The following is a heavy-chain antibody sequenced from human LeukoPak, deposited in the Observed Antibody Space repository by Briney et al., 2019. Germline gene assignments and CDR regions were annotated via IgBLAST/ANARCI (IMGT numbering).Heavy chain of an antibody. CDR1: GFTFSSYS. J-gene: IGHJ4*02. CDR3: SIPGSGSRMPFDY. V-gene: IGHV3-21*01. CDR2: ISSSSSYI. Sequence: GGSLRLSCAASGFTFSSYSMNWVRQAPGKGLEWVSSISSSSSYIYYADSVKGRFTISRDNAKNSLYLQMNSLRAEDTAVYYCSIPGSGSRMPFDYWGQGTLVTVSS. D-gene: IGHD3-10*01.